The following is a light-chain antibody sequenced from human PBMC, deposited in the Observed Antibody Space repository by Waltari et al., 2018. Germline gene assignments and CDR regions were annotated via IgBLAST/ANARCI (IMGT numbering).Light chain of an antibody. V-gene: IGKV1-9*01. CDR1: QDINTY. J-gene: IGKJ2*01. Sequence: QLTQSPSSLSASVGDRVTITCRASQDINTYLAWYQLKPGKAPKLLISTSSILQTGVPSRFSGSGSGPDFTLTITSLQPEDLATYYCQQLNTYPYTFGQGTKLEIK. CDR2: TSS. CDR3: QQLNTYPYT.